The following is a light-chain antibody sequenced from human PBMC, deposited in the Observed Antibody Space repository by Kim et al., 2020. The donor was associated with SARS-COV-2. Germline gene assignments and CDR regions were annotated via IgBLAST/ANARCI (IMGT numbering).Light chain of an antibody. J-gene: IGKJ4*01. CDR2: GAS. CDR1: QRISNN. CDR3: QQYSNWPVT. V-gene: IGKV3-15*01. Sequence: SVSPGERATLSCRASQRISNNVAWYQQKPGQAPRLLIYGASARATGLPARFSGSGSGTEFTLTISSLQSEDFAVYYCQQYSNWPVTFGGGTKVEI.